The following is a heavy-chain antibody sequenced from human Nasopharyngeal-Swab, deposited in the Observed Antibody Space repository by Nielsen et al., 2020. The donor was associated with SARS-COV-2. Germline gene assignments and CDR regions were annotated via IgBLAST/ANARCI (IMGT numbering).Heavy chain of an antibody. CDR1: GFTFTGYS. D-gene: IGHD6-13*01. J-gene: IGHJ4*02. CDR2: INGGSNYI. CDR3: AKATGYSSSWELNYFDY. Sequence: GESLKISCAASGFTFTGYSMNWVRQASGKGPEWVSSINGGSNYIYYADSLKGRFTISRDNSKNTLYLQMNSLRAEDTAVYYCAKATGYSSSWELNYFDYWGQGTLVTVSS. V-gene: IGHV3-21*01.